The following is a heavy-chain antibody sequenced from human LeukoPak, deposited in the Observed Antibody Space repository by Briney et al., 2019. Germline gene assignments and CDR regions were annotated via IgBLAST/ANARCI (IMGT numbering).Heavy chain of an antibody. V-gene: IGHV4-34*01. J-gene: IGHJ4*02. CDR2: INHSGST. Sequence: SETLSLTCAVYGGSFSGYYWSWIRQPPGKGLEWIGEINHSGSTNYNPSLKSRVTISVDTSKNQFSLKLSSVTAADTAVYYCARGRGYTGYNLNYGSSGRVFLFDYWGQGTLVTVSS. CDR3: ARGRGYTGYNLNYGSSGRVFLFDY. CDR1: GGSFSGYY. D-gene: IGHD5-12*01.